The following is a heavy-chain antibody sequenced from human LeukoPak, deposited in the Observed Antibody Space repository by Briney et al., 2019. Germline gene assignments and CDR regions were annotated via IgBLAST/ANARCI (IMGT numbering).Heavy chain of an antibody. CDR2: INHSGST. J-gene: IGHJ4*02. Sequence: SETLSLTCAVYGGSFSGYYWSWIRQPPGKGLEWIGEINHSGSTNYNPSLKSRVTISVDTSKNQFSLKLSSVTAADTAVYYCASSVGYYYDSSGRFDYWGQGTLVTVSS. CDR1: GGSFSGYY. CDR3: ASSVGYYYDSSGRFDY. D-gene: IGHD3-22*01. V-gene: IGHV4-34*01.